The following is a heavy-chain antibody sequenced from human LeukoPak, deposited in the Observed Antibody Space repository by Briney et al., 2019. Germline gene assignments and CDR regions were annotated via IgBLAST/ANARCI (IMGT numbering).Heavy chain of an antibody. J-gene: IGHJ5*02. CDR1: GISLSNYG. CDR3: AQSGYSGYDYPS. D-gene: IGHD5-12*01. CDR2: ISGSGDYT. Sequence: QPGGSLRLSCVVSGISLSNYGMTWVRQAPGKGLEWVSVISGSGDYTAYADSVKGRFTISRDDSKNTLYLQMNSLRVEDAAVYYCAQSGYSGYDYPSWGQGTLVTVSS. V-gene: IGHV3-23*01.